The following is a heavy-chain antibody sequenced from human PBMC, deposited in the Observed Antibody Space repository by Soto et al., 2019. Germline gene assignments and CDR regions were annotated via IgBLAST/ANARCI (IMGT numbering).Heavy chain of an antibody. CDR2: ISSSGSTI. CDR1: GFTCSDYY. V-gene: IGHV3-11*01. Sequence: GGCLRRAGAASGFTCSDYYMSLILQAPGKGLDWVSYISSSGSTIYYADSVKGRFTISRDNAKNSLYLQMNSLRAEDTAVYYCAKLMQSTTYYDFWSGYRASAFDIWGQGTMVTVSS. J-gene: IGHJ3*02. D-gene: IGHD3-3*01. CDR3: AKLMQSTTYYDFWSGYRASAFDI.